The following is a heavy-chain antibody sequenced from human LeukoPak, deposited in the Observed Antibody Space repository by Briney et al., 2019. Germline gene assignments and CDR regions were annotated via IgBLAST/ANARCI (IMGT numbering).Heavy chain of an antibody. Sequence: KPGRSLRLSCAASGFTFSNYAMYWVRQAPGKGLEWVAVISYDENNKYYTDSVKGRFTISRDNSKNTLYLQMNSLRAEDTAVYYCVSFYETYWGRGTLVTVSS. CDR1: GFTFSNYA. D-gene: IGHD2/OR15-2a*01. J-gene: IGHJ4*02. CDR3: VSFYETY. V-gene: IGHV3-30-3*01. CDR2: ISYDENNK.